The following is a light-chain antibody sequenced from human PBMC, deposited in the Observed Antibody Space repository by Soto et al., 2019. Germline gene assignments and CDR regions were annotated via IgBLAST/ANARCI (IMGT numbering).Light chain of an antibody. CDR2: GAS. CDR3: QQANSFPFI. CDR1: RDISTW. Sequence: DIQMTQPPSSVSASVGDRVTITCRASRDISTWLAWYQQKPGKAPKLLIYGASNLQSGVPSRFSGRGSGTDFTLTISSLQPEDFGTYYCQQANSFPFIFAQGTKVDIK. J-gene: IGKJ2*01. V-gene: IGKV1D-12*01.